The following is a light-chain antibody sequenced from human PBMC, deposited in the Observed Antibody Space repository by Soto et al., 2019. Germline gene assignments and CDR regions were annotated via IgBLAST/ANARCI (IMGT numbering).Light chain of an antibody. V-gene: IGKV1-5*01. Sequence: DIQMTQSPSTLSASVGDRVTITCRASQSISSWLAWYQQNPGKAPQLLIYDASSLESGVPSRFSGSGSGTEFTLTISSLQPDDFATYYCQQYHSYSLCTFGKGTKLEIK. CDR2: DAS. J-gene: IGKJ2*02. CDR3: QQYHSYSLCT. CDR1: QSISSW.